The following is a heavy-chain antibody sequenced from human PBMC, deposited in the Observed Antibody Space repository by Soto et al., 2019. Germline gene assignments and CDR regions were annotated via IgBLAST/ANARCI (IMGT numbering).Heavy chain of an antibody. CDR3: ARDSGGCSSTSCSVGWLDP. Sequence: SETLSLTCTVSGGSISSGGYYWSWIRQHPGKGLEWIGYIYYSGSTYYNPSLKSRVTISVDTSKNQFSLKLSSVTAADTAVYYCARDSGGCSSTSCSVGWLDPWGPGTMVTVYS. D-gene: IGHD2-2*01. CDR2: IYYSGST. CDR1: GGSISSGGYY. V-gene: IGHV4-31*03. J-gene: IGHJ5*02.